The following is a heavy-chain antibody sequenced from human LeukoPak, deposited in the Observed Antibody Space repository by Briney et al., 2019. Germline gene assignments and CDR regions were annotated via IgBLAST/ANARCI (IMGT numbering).Heavy chain of an antibody. CDR1: GFTFSSYA. D-gene: IGHD1-26*01. V-gene: IGHV3-23*01. J-gene: IGHJ4*02. CDR2: ISGSGGST. CDR3: AKDILSWRGSHDY. Sequence: PGGSLRLSCAASGFTFSSYAMSWVRQAPGKGLEWVSAISGSGGSTYYADSVKGRFTISRDNSKNTPCLQMNSLRAEDTAVYYCAKDILSWRGSHDYWGQGTLVTVSS.